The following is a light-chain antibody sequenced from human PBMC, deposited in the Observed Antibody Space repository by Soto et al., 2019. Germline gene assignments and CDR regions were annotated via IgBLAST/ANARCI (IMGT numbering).Light chain of an antibody. J-gene: IGLJ2*01. CDR3: ATWDDSLNNVI. CDR1: SSNIGSNT. Sequence: QSVLTQSPSASGSSGQKVSISCSGSSSNIGSNTVNWYQLVPGTAPKLLIYSNDQRPSAVPGRFSGSKSGTSASLTLSGLQSDDAADYYCATWDDSLNNVIFGGGTKLTVL. CDR2: SND. V-gene: IGLV1-44*01.